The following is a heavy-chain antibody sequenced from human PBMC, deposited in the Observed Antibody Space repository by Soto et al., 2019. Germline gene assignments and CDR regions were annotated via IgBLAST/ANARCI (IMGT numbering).Heavy chain of an antibody. Sequence: KVSCEASGYTVTGYFMHWVLQVPGHGLEWMGWINPNSGGTMYAQNFQGWVTMTRATSISTAYMELRSLRPDDTAVYYCARATYDFWSGYWNHGMDVWGQGTTVTVSS. CDR1: GYTVTGYF. CDR2: INPNSGGT. D-gene: IGHD3-3*01. J-gene: IGHJ6*02. V-gene: IGHV1-2*04. CDR3: ARATYDFWSGYWNHGMDV.